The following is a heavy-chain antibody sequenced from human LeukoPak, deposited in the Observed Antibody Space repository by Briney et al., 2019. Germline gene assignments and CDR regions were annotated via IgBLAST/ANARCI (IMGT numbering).Heavy chain of an antibody. J-gene: IGHJ4*02. CDR2: IYHSGSV. Sequence: PSGTLSLTCAVSGGSISTNNWWFWVRQPPGKRLEWIGEIYHSGSVNYNPSLKSRVTISVDTSKNQFSLKLNSVTAADTAVYYCARGRVGATPRNYDIWGQGTLVTVSS. D-gene: IGHD1-26*01. CDR3: ARGRVGATPRNYDI. CDR1: GGSISTNNW. V-gene: IGHV4-4*02.